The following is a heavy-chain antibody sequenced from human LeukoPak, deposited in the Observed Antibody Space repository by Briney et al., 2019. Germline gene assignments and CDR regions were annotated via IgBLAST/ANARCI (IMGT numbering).Heavy chain of an antibody. CDR3: ARDRAGLGLLDS. D-gene: IGHD1-26*01. Sequence: SQTLSLTCTVSGGPISSGGFSWTWIRQPPGKGLEWIGYIFQSGSPSYNPSLRSRVTISVDTSTNQFSLRLNSVTAADTAVYYCARDRAGLGLLDSWGQGTMVTVFS. CDR1: GGPISSGGFS. CDR2: IFQSGSP. J-gene: IGHJ3*01. V-gene: IGHV4-30-2*01.